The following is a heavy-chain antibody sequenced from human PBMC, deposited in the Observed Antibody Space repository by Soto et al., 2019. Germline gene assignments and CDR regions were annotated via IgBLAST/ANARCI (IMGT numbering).Heavy chain of an antibody. CDR3: ARVEYSSSSYYFDY. V-gene: IGHV3-21*01. CDR2: ISSSSSYI. CDR1: GFTFSSYS. J-gene: IGHJ4*02. D-gene: IGHD6-6*01. Sequence: SLRLSCAASGFTFSSYSMNWVRQAPGKGLEWVSSISSSSSYIYYADSVKGRFTISRDNAKNSPYLQMNSLRAEDTAVYYCARVEYSSSSYYFDYWGQGTLVTVSS.